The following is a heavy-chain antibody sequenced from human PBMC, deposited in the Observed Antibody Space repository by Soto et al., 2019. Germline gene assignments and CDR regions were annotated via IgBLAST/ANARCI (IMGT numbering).Heavy chain of an antibody. CDR3: ARTLYGDNVDY. J-gene: IGHJ4*02. Sequence: GASVKVSCKASGYTFTSYYIHCVRQAPGQGIEWMGIINPSGGSTTYAQKFQGRVTMTRDTSTSTVYMELSSLRSEDTAVYYCARTLYGDNVDYWGQGTLVTVSS. CDR2: INPSGGST. D-gene: IGHD4-17*01. CDR1: GYTFTSYY. V-gene: IGHV1-46*01.